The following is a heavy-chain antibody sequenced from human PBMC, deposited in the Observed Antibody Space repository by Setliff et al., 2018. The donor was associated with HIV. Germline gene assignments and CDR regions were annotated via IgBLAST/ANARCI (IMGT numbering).Heavy chain of an antibody. J-gene: IGHJ4*02. V-gene: IGHV3-74*01. CDR3: ALTPYSSSSLSY. Sequence: GESLKISCAASGFTFSSYWMHWVRQAPGKGLVWVSRINSDGCSTSYADSVKGRFTISRDNAKNTLYLQMNSLRAEDTAVYYCALTPYSSSSLSYWGQGNLVTVSS. CDR2: INSDGCST. D-gene: IGHD6-6*01. CDR1: GFTFSSYW.